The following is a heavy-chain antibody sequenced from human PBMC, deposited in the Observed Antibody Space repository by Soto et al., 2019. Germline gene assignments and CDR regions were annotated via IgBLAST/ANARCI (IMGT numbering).Heavy chain of an antibody. CDR1: GYTFTSYD. Sequence: QVQLVQSGAEVKKPGASVKVSCKASGYTFTSYDISWVRQAPGQGLEWMGWISTSNGYTNDAQKLQGRVTMTTDTSTSTAYMELRSLRSDATAVYYCARGRLGGDYDSWGQGTLVTVSS. J-gene: IGHJ4*02. CDR2: ISTSNGYT. D-gene: IGHD3-16*01. CDR3: ARGRLGGDYDS. V-gene: IGHV1-18*01.